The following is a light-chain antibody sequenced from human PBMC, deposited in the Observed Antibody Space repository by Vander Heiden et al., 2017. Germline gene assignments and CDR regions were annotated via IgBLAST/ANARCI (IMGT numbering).Light chain of an antibody. J-gene: IGKJ3*01. Sequence: DIVMTQSPLSLPVTPGEPASISCRSSQSLLHSNGYNYLDWYLQKPGQSPQLLIYLGSNRASGVPDRFSGSGSDTDFTLKISRVEAEDVGVYFCMQALHTPFTFDPGTKADIK. CDR2: LGS. CDR1: QSLLHSNGYNY. V-gene: IGKV2-28*01. CDR3: MQALHTPFT.